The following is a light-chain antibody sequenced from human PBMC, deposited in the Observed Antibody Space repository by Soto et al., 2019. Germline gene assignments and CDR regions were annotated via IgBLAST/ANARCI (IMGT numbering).Light chain of an antibody. V-gene: IGKV3-20*01. CDR2: AAS. CDR1: QTIKKNY. Sequence: EIVLTHSPGTLSLSPGEGTTLSCSASQTIKKNYLAWYQQKAGQAPRLLIYAASSRATGIPDRFSGSGSGTDFTLTISRLEPEDIAVFYCQQYAESPITFGQGTRLEIK. J-gene: IGKJ5*01. CDR3: QQYAESPIT.